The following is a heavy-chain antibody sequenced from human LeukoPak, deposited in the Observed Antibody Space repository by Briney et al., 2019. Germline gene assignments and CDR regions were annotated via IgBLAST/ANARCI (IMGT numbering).Heavy chain of an antibody. V-gene: IGHV3-53*01. J-gene: IGHJ4*02. CDR2: FYSGGNT. CDR3: ARGAYSSRIDY. D-gene: IGHD6-13*01. CDR1: GFTFDDYG. Sequence: GGPLRLSCAASGFTFDDYGMSWVRQAPGKGLEGVSVFYSGGNTYYADSVKGRFTISRDNSKNTLYLQMNSLRAEDTAVYYCARGAYSSRIDYWGQGTLVTVSS.